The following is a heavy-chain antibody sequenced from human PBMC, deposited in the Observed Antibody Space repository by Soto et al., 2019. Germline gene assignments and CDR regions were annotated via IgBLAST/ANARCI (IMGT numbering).Heavy chain of an antibody. V-gene: IGHV3-23*01. CDR1: GLTFSTYG. CDR3: ARDRLGNSNYYYFDY. D-gene: IGHD1-7*01. CDR2: ISGSGGDT. J-gene: IGHJ4*02. Sequence: GGSLRLSCVASGLTFSTYGMSWVRQAPGKGLEWVSGISGSGGDTNYADSVKGRFTITRDNSKNTLYLQMNSLKAEDTALYYCARDRLGNSNYYYFDYWGQGTLVTVSS.